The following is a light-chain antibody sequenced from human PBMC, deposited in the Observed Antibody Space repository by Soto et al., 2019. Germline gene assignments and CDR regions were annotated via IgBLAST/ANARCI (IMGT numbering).Light chain of an antibody. V-gene: IGKV1-39*01. CDR2: AAS. Sequence: DIQMTQSRSSLSASVGDTFTMTCXASQSISTYLNWFQQRPGKAPNLLIYAASSLQSGVPSRFSGSGSGTDFTLTISSLQPEDFATYYCQQSYTTPLTFGGGTKVDI. CDR3: QQSYTTPLT. CDR1: QSISTY. J-gene: IGKJ4*01.